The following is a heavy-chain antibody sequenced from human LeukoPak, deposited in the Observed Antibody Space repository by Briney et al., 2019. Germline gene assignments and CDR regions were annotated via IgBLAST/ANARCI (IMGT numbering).Heavy chain of an antibody. J-gene: IGHJ4*02. V-gene: IGHV3-30*03. CDR1: GFSFNTYG. Sequence: PGRSLRLSCAASGFSFNTYGIHWVRQGPGKGLEWVAVISYDGSNKYYADSVKGRFTISRDNSKNTLYLQMNSLRAEDTAVYYCARSGGVARSPFDYWGQGTLVTVSS. CDR3: ARSGGVARSPFDY. D-gene: IGHD5-12*01. CDR2: ISYDGSNK.